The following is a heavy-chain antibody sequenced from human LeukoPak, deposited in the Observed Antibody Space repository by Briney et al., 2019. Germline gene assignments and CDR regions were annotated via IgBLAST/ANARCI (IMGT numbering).Heavy chain of an antibody. J-gene: IGHJ4*02. V-gene: IGHV3-23*01. CDR1: GFTFSNYV. CDR3: ARDPPGIAASGTYY. Sequence: GGSLRLSCAASGFTFSNYVMNWVRQAPGKGLEWVSAISGSGGSTYYADSVKGRFTISRNSSKNTLFLQMNSLRVEDTAVYYCARDPPGIAASGTYYWGQGTLVTVSS. D-gene: IGHD6-13*01. CDR2: ISGSGGST.